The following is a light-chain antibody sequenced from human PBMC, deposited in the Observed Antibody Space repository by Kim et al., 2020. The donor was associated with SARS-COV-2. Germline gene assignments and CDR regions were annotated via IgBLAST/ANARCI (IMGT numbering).Light chain of an antibody. CDR2: DAS. CDR3: QQYGNSPWT. J-gene: IGKJ1*01. Sequence: SPGERATLSCRASQSVSSNYLAWYQQKPGQAPRLLMYDASNRATGIPDRFSGSGSGTDFTLTISRLEPEDFAVYFCQQYGNSPWTFGQGTKVDIK. V-gene: IGKV3-20*01. CDR1: QSVSSNY.